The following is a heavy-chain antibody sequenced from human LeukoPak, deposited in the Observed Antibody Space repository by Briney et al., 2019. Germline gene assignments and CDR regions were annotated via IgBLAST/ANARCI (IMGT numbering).Heavy chain of an antibody. CDR2: IPYRAGKS. CDR1: GFTFKNLA. J-gene: IGHJ4*02. Sequence: GGSLRLSYPTSGFTFKNLALSWVRQAPGKGLEWVATIPYRAGKSYYADSVQGRFSISRDDSAKTVYLHLNSLRAGDTAIYYCAKVYCSSPRCSLPVHSWGQGTLVTVSS. D-gene: IGHD2-2*01. CDR3: AKVYCSSPRCSLPVHS. V-gene: IGHV3-23*01.